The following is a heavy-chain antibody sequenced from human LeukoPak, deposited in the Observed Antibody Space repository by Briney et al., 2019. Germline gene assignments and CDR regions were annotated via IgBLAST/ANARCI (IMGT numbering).Heavy chain of an antibody. V-gene: IGHV3-30*18. Sequence: PGGSLRLSCAASGFTFSSYGMHWVRQAPGKGLEWVAVISYDGSNKYYADSVKGRFTISRDNSKNTLYLQMNSLRAEDTAVYYCAKDLGVPAAIMEPDYWGQGTLVTVSS. J-gene: IGHJ4*02. CDR1: GFTFSSYG. D-gene: IGHD2-2*01. CDR2: ISYDGSNK. CDR3: AKDLGVPAAIMEPDY.